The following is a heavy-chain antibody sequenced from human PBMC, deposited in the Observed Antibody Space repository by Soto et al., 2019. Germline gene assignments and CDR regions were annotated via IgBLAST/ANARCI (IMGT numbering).Heavy chain of an antibody. J-gene: IGHJ6*02. CDR2: IYYSGNT. CDR3: ARQSGGYYYYGMDV. V-gene: IGHV4-31*03. CDR1: GGSISSGGYY. D-gene: IGHD1-26*01. Sequence: SETLSLTCTVSGGSISSGGYYWSWIRQHPGRGLEWIGYIYYSGNTYYNPSLKSRVSISLDTSKTQFSLKLTSVTAADSAIYYCARQSGGYYYYGMDVWGQGTTVTVSS.